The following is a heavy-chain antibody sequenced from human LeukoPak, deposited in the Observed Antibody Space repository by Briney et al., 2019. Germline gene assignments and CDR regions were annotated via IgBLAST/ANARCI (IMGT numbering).Heavy chain of an antibody. CDR3: AKDLSLYCGGDCYRNEFYFDY. D-gene: IGHD2-21*02. CDR1: GLTFSDYH. Sequence: PGGSLRLSCAASGLTFSDYHMSWIRQAPGKGLEWVSHISDNGRTKYYANSVQGRFTVYRDNAKNSLYLQMNSLRADDTAVYYCAKDLSLYCGGDCYRNEFYFDYWGQGTLVTVSS. V-gene: IGHV3-11*01. J-gene: IGHJ4*02. CDR2: ISDNGRTK.